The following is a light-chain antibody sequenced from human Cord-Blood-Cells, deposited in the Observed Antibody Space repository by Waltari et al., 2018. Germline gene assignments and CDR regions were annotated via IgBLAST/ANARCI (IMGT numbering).Light chain of an antibody. CDR1: ISDVGGSNL. Sequence: QSALTQPASVSGSPGQSITLSFTGTISDVGGSNLVSWYQQPPGKAPKLMIYEGSKRPSGVSNRFSGSKSGNTDSLTISGLQAEDEADYYCCSYAGSSTYVFGTGTKVTVL. V-gene: IGLV2-23*01. CDR2: EGS. J-gene: IGLJ1*01. CDR3: CSYAGSSTYV.